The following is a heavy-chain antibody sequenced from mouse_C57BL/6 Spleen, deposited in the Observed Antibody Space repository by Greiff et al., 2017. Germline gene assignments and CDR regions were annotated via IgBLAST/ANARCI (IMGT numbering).Heavy chain of an antibody. D-gene: IGHD3-2*02. CDR1: GYSITSGYF. J-gene: IGHJ3*01. Sequence: EVKLQESGPGLVKPSQSLSLTCSVSGYSITSGYFWYWIRQFPGNKLEWMCYISYDGSNNYNPSLKNRISLTRDTSKYQFFLKVNSVTTEDTATDYCAREGDSSGYPAWFAYWGQWTLVTVSA. CDR2: ISYDGSN. CDR3: AREGDSSGYPAWFAY. V-gene: IGHV3-6*01.